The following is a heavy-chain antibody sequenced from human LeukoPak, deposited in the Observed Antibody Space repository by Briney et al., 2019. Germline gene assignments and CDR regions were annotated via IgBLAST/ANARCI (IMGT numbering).Heavy chain of an antibody. CDR2: IIPIFGTA. J-gene: IGHJ4*02. CDR1: GYTFTSYG. CDR3: ARDSGVYGGAPRY. V-gene: IGHV1-69*13. Sequence: GASVKVSCKASGYTFTSYGISWVRQAPGQGLEWMGGIIPIFGTANYAQKFQGRVTITADESTSTAYMELSSLRSEDTAVYYCARDSGVYGGAPRYWGQGTLVTVSS. D-gene: IGHD3-16*01.